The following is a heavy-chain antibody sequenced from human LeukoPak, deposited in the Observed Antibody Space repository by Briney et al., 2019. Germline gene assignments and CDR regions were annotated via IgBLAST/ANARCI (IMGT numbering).Heavy chain of an antibody. CDR1: GDSVSSNSAA. Sequence: SQTLSLTCAISGDSVSSNSAAWNWIRQSPSRGLEWLGRTYYRSKWYNDYAVSVKSRITINPDTSKNQFSLQLNSVTPEDTAVYYCARMSEDIVVVRALWHYYYYYMDVWGKGTTVTISS. D-gene: IGHD2-2*01. CDR3: ARMSEDIVVVRALWHYYYYYMDV. CDR2: TYYRSKWYN. V-gene: IGHV6-1*01. J-gene: IGHJ6*03.